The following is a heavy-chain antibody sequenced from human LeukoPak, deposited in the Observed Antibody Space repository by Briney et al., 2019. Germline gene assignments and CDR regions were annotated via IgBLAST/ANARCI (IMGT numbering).Heavy chain of an antibody. V-gene: IGHV1-18*01. CDR1: GYTFTSNG. D-gene: IGHD2-2*01. CDR3: ARSVDIVVLPAAMGEFDY. CDR2: ISAYNGNT. J-gene: IGHJ4*02. Sequence: ASVKVSCKASGYTFTSNGISWVRQAPGQGLEWMGWISAYNGNTNYAQKLQGRVTMTTDTSTSTVYMELRSLRSDDTAAYYCARSVDIVVLPAAMGEFDYWGQGTLVTVSS.